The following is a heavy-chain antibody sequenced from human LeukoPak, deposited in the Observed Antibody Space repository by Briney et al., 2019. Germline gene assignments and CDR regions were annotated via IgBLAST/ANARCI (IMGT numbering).Heavy chain of an antibody. CDR2: INSGGHSI. CDR1: GFTFSRYY. Sequence: GGSLRLSCTASGFTFSRYYMNWVRQAPGKGLEWVSSINSGGHSIYYADSVKGRFTISRDIAKNSVYLQMNSLRAEDTAVYFCARAFVYSSGRLFDYWGQGTLVTVSS. D-gene: IGHD6-19*01. CDR3: ARAFVYSSGRLFDY. J-gene: IGHJ4*02. V-gene: IGHV3-21*01.